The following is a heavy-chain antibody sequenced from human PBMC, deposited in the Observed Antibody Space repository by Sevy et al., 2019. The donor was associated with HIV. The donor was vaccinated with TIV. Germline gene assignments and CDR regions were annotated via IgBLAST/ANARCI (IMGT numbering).Heavy chain of an antibody. CDR3: ARARYYDSRAYYYFDY. Sequence: SETLSLTCAVSGYSISSGNYWGWIRQPPGKGLEWIGSIYHGGSTYYNPSLKSAVTISVDTSKNQFSLKLSSVTAADTAVYYCARARYYDSRAYYYFDYWGQGTLVTVSS. CDR1: GYSISSGNY. D-gene: IGHD3-22*01. CDR2: IYHGGST. J-gene: IGHJ4*02. V-gene: IGHV4-38-2*01.